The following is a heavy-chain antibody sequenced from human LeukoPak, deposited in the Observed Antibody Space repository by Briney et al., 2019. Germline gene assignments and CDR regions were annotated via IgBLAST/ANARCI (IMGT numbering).Heavy chain of an antibody. Sequence: SDPLSLPCTLSGGSMSSYHWSWLRQPPGKGLEGIGYNYYSGSTNYNPSLKSRVTISVDTSKNQFSLKLSSVTAADTAVYYCAREADRSGWYAGGMDVWGKGTTVTVSS. D-gene: IGHD6-19*01. CDR3: AREADRSGWYAGGMDV. CDR1: GGSMSSYH. CDR2: NYYSGST. V-gene: IGHV4-59*01. J-gene: IGHJ6*03.